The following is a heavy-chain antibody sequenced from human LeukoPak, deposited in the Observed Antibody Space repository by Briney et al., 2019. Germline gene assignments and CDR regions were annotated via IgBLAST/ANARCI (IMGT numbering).Heavy chain of an antibody. CDR2: INQDGSQK. J-gene: IGHJ4*02. CDR3: ETHPNGACSNGVCSNN. D-gene: IGHD2-8*01. Sequence: GGSLRLSCAASGFTFSSYEMNWVRQAPGKGLEWVANINQDGSQKYYVDSVKGRFTISRDNAKNSLSLQMNSLRPEDTAVYYCETHPNGACSNGVCSNNWGQGTLVTVSS. V-gene: IGHV3-7*01. CDR1: GFTFSSYE.